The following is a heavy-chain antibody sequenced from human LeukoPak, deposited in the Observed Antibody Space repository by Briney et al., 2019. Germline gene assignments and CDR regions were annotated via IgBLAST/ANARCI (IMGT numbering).Heavy chain of an antibody. V-gene: IGHV4-39*07. J-gene: IGHJ4*02. CDR1: GGSISSSSYY. D-gene: IGHD5-18*01. CDR3: ARVYTAMVYRYYIDY. Sequence: PSETLSLTCTVSGGSISSSSYYWGWIRQPPGKGLEWIGSIYYSGSTYYNPSLKSRVTISVDTSKNQFSLKLSSVTAADTAVYYCARVYTAMVYRYYIDYWGQGTLVTVSS. CDR2: IYYSGST.